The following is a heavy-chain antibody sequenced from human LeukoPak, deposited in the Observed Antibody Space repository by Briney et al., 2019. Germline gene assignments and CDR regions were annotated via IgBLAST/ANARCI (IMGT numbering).Heavy chain of an antibody. CDR3: AKDDSYYYDSSGYGNFDY. CDR1: GFTFSNAW. Sequence: GGSLRLSCAASGFTFSNAWMSWVRQAPGKGLEWVGRIKSKTDGGTTDYAAPVKGRFTISRDNSKNTLYLQMNSLRAEDTAVYYCAKDDSYYYDSSGYGNFDYWGQGTLVTVSS. V-gene: IGHV3-15*01. CDR2: IKSKTDGGTT. D-gene: IGHD3-22*01. J-gene: IGHJ4*02.